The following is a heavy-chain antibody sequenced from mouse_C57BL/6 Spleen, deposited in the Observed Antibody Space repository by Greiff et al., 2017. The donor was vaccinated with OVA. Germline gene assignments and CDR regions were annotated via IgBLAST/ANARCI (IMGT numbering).Heavy chain of an antibody. D-gene: IGHD4-1*01. J-gene: IGHJ2*01. CDR2: IDPSASYP. CDR1: GYTFTSSW. V-gene: IGHV1-59*01. Sequence: QVQLQQPGAELVRPGTSVKLSCKASGYTFTSSWLHWVKQRPGQGLEWIGVIDPSASYPNYNQKFKRTATLTVDTSSSTAYMQLSSLTSEDSAVYNCARGLGRTEIDYWGQGTTLTVSS. CDR3: ARGLGRTEIDY.